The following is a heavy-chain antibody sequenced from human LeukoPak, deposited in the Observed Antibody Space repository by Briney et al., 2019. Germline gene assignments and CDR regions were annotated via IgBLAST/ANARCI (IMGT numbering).Heavy chain of an antibody. CDR3: ARDLAGHYYGSGSSFDY. CDR2: IREDGSEK. J-gene: IGHJ4*02. D-gene: IGHD3-10*01. Sequence: AGGSLRLSCAASGFTFSNYWVSWVRQAPGKGLEWVANIREDGSEKYYVDSVKGQFTISRDNAKNSLFLQMDSLRAEDTAVYYCARDLAGHYYGSGSSFDYWGQGTLVTVS. CDR1: GFTFSNYW. V-gene: IGHV3-7*01.